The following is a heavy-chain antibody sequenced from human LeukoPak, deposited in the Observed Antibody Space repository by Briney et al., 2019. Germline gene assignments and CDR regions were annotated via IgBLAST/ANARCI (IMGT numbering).Heavy chain of an antibody. Sequence: ASVKVSCKASGYTFTSYDINWVRQATGQGLEWMGWMNPNSGNTGYAQKFQGRVTMTRNTSISTAYMELSSLRSEDTAVYYCARGPSTREWTRYYYYGMDVWGQGTTVTVSS. D-gene: IGHD2-2*01. J-gene: IGHJ6*02. CDR1: GYTFTSYD. V-gene: IGHV1-8*01. CDR3: ARGPSTREWTRYYYYGMDV. CDR2: MNPNSGNT.